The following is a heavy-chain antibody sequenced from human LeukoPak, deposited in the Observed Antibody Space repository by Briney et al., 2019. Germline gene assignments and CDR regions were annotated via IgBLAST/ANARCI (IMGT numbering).Heavy chain of an antibody. Sequence: GGSLRLSCAASGFIFSSYAMSWVRQAPGKGLEWVSAISGSGGSTYYADSVKGRFTISRDNSKKTLYLQMNSLRDEDTAVYYCAKGGDFWSGYKEYYFDHWGQGTLITVSS. V-gene: IGHV3-23*01. CDR1: GFIFSSYA. J-gene: IGHJ4*02. D-gene: IGHD3-3*01. CDR2: ISGSGGST. CDR3: AKGGDFWSGYKEYYFDH.